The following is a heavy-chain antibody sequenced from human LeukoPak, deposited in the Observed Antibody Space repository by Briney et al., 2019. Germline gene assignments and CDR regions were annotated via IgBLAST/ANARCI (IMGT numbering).Heavy chain of an antibody. J-gene: IGHJ1*01. D-gene: IGHD6-13*01. Sequence: ASVRVSFTASVYTFTIYGISWVRQAPGQGLERMRWISVYNGYTNYAQNLQGRVTMTTDTSKSTAYMELRSLRSDNTAVYYCARDSYSSSWYSGYFHHWGQGTLVTVSS. V-gene: IGHV1-18*01. CDR1: VYTFTIYG. CDR3: ARDSYSSSWYSGYFHH. CDR2: ISVYNGYT.